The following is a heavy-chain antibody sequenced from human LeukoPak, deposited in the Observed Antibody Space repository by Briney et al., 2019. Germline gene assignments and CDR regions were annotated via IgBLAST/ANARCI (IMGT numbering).Heavy chain of an antibody. J-gene: IGHJ4*02. Sequence: SETLSLTCAVYGGSFSGYYWSWIRQPPGKGLEWIGEINHSGSTNYNPSLKSRVTISVDTSKNQFSLKLSSVTAADTAVYYCARGTSGIRPRTVVAATQKLYYFDYWGQGTLVTVSS. CDR1: GGSFSGYY. CDR2: INHSGST. CDR3: ARGTSGIRPRTVVAATQKLYYFDY. V-gene: IGHV4-34*01. D-gene: IGHD2-15*01.